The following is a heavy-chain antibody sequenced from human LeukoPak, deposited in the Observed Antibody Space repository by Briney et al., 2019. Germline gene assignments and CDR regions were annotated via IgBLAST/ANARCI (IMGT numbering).Heavy chain of an antibody. Sequence: GGSLRLSCAASGFTFNTHAMSWVRQAPGKGLEWVSGINGNGASTYYSDSVKGRFTISRDNSKNTLYLQMSSLRAEDTAVYYCAKDQGYSYYYLDYWGQGTLVTVP. CDR1: GFTFNTHA. D-gene: IGHD5-18*01. CDR2: INGNGAST. CDR3: AKDQGYSYYYLDY. J-gene: IGHJ4*02. V-gene: IGHV3-23*01.